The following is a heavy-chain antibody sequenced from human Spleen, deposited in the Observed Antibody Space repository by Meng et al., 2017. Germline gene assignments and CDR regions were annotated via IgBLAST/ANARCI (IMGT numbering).Heavy chain of an antibody. CDR2: IYHGGDT. V-gene: IGHV4/OR15-8*02. CDR3: ASWIYSCGWQ. Sequence: QGPRQGSGPGLGSPSGTLYLPCVVSGGSIGSIDWWSWVRQPPGKGLEWIGEIYHGGDTNYNPSLKSRVTIAIDKSKNQFSLKLSSVTAADTAVYYCASWIYSCGWQWGQGALVTVSS. CDR1: GGSIGSIDW. D-gene: IGHD6-19*01. J-gene: IGHJ4*02.